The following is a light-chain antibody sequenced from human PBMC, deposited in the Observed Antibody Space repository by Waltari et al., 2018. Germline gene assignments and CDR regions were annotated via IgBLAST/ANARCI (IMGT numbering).Light chain of an antibody. CDR3: QVWDSSSDQYV. J-gene: IGLJ1*01. CDR1: NLGSKS. Sequence: SYVVTQPPSVSVTPGQTARITCGGNNLGSKSVNWYQQKPGQAPVLVVYDDSDRPSGIPERFSGSNSGNTATLTISRVEAGDEADYYCQVWDSSSDQYVFATGTKVTVL. CDR2: DDS. V-gene: IGLV3-21*02.